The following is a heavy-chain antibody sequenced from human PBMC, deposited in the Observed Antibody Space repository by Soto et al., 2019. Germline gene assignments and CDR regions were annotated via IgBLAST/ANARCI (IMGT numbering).Heavy chain of an antibody. J-gene: IGHJ6*03. CDR3: VRDPGYYGSGSYYYIDV. CDR1: SGSISSYY. CDR2: IYYSGST. Sequence: TLSLTCTVSSGSISSYYWSWIRQPPGKGLEWIGYIYYSGSTNYNPSLKSRVTISVDTSKNQFSLKLSSVTAADTAVYYCVRDPGYYGSGSYYYIDVWGKGTTVTVSS. V-gene: IGHV4-59*01. D-gene: IGHD3-10*01.